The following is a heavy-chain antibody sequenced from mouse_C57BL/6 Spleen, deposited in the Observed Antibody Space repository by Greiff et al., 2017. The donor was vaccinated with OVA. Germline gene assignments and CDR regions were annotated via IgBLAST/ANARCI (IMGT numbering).Heavy chain of an antibody. CDR1: GYTFTSYG. CDR2: IYPRRGNT. V-gene: IGHV1-81*01. J-gene: IGHJ4*01. CDR3: ARYYGSSYGYAMDY. D-gene: IGHD1-1*01. Sequence: VQLQQSGAELARPGASVKLSCKASGYTFTSYGICWVKQSPGQGLAWIGEIYPRRGNTYYNEKFKGKATLTADKSSSTEYMERRSLTSEDAAVYFCARYYGSSYGYAMDYWGQGTSVTVSS.